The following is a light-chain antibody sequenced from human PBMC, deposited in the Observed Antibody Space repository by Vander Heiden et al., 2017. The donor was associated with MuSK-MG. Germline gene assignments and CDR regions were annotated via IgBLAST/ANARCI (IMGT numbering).Light chain of an antibody. CDR2: AAS. CDR1: QGIRND. CDR3: RQDYNYPRT. Sequence: AIQMTQSPSSLSASVGDRVTITCRASQGIRNDLGWYQQKPGKAPKLLIYAASSLQSGVPSTFSGSGSGTDFTLTISSLQPEDFATYYCRQDYNYPRTFGQGTKVEIK. J-gene: IGKJ1*01. V-gene: IGKV1-6*01.